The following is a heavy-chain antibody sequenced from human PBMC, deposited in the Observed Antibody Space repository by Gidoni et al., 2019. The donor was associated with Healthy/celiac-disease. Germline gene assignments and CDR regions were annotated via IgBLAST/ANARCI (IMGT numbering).Heavy chain of an antibody. D-gene: IGHD6-6*01. V-gene: IGHV3-33*01. J-gene: IGHJ4*02. CDR1: GFTFRSNG. CDR2: IWDDGSNQ. CDR3: ARDLYSYSSSFDY. Sequence: QVQLVESGGGVVQPGRSRRLSCTASGFTFRSNGMHWVRQAPGKGLEWVAVIWDDGSNQYYADSVKGRFTISRDNLKNTLYLQMNSLRAEDTAVYYCARDLYSYSSSFDYWGQGTLVTVSS.